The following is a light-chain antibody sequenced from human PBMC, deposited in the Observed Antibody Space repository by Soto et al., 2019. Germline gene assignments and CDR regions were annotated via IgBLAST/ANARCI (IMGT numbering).Light chain of an antibody. V-gene: IGKV3D-15*01. Sequence: EVLMPQSPATLSLSPGERATLSGRASQSVSTNLAWYQQRRGQAPRLLIYGASSRATGIPPRFSGSGSGTEFTLTIRSLQSEDFAVYYCQQYDNWPPLTFGGGTRWIS. CDR1: QSVSTN. CDR2: GAS. J-gene: IGKJ4*01. CDR3: QQYDNWPPLT.